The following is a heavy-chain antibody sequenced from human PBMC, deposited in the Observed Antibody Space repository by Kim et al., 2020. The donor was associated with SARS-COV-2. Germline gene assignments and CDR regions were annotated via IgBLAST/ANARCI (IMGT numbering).Heavy chain of an antibody. V-gene: IGHV3-21*01. D-gene: IGHD6-19*01. CDR3: AREGSSGIDYFDY. Sequence: YADSVKGRFTISRDNAKNSLYLQMNSLRAEDTAVYYCAREGSSGIDYFDYWGQGTLVTVSS. J-gene: IGHJ4*02.